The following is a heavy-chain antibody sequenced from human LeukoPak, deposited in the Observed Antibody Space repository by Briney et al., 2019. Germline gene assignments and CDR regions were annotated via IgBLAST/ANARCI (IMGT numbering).Heavy chain of an antibody. J-gene: IGHJ4*02. CDR3: AKDAGPTVTTNLDY. CDR2: ISSNGGST. Sequence: GGSLGLSCAASGFTFSSYAMHWVRQAPGKGLEYVSAISSNGGSTYYANSVKGRFTISRDNSKNSLYLQMNSLRAEDTALYYCAKDAGPTVTTNLDYWGQGTLVTVSS. D-gene: IGHD4-17*01. V-gene: IGHV3-64*01. CDR1: GFTFSSYA.